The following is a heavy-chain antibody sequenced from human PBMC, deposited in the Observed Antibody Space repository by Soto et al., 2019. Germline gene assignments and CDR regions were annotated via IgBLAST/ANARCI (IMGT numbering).Heavy chain of an antibody. CDR1: GGTFSDSV. CDR2: IVPIFGKA. J-gene: IGHJ4*01. D-gene: IGHD3-10*01. V-gene: IGHV1-69*13. CDR3: ARGRDGSNYYFDY. Sequence: SSVKVSCKASGGTFSDSVTSWVRQAPGQGLEWMGGIVPIFGKANLAEKFQDRVTITADESTSTAYMKLTSLRSEDTAVYYCARGRDGSNYYFDYWGRGTLVTVS.